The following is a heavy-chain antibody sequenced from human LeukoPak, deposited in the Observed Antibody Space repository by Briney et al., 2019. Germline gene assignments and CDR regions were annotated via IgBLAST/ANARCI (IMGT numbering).Heavy chain of an antibody. V-gene: IGHV1-2*02. CDR3: ARAYGSGSSYHPDY. Sequence: ASVKVSCKASGYSFTAYYMHWVRQAPGQGLEYMGWINPNSGGTNSSQKFQDRITLTRDTSISTAYMELSSLTSDDTAVYYCARAYGSGSSYHPDYWGQETLVTVSS. CDR2: INPNSGGT. CDR1: GYSFTAYY. D-gene: IGHD3-10*01. J-gene: IGHJ4*02.